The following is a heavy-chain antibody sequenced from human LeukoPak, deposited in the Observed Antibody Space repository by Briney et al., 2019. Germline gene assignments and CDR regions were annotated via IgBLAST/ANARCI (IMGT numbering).Heavy chain of an antibody. Sequence: PGGSLRLSCAASGFTFSDYSMNWVRQAPGKGLVWVSRINGDRSTTSYADSVKGRFTISRDNAKNTLYLQMNSLRVEDTAVYYCARSRSSGFDSWGQGTLVTVSS. CDR3: ARSRSSGFDS. D-gene: IGHD1-26*01. CDR1: GFTFSDYS. J-gene: IGHJ4*02. V-gene: IGHV3-74*01. CDR2: INGDRSTT.